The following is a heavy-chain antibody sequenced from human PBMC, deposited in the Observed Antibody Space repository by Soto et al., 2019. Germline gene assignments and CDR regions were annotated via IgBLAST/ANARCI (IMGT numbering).Heavy chain of an antibody. CDR1: GFTFSSYS. D-gene: IGHD2-2*01. CDR2: ISSSSYI. J-gene: IGHJ5*02. V-gene: IGHV3-21*01. CDR3: ARNFEYCSSTSCYFDWFDP. Sequence: GGALRLSCAASGFTFSSYSMKWGRQAPGEGLEWVSSISSSSYIYYADSVKGRFTISRDNAKNSLYLQMNSLRAEDTAVYYCARNFEYCSSTSCYFDWFDPWGQGTLVTVSS.